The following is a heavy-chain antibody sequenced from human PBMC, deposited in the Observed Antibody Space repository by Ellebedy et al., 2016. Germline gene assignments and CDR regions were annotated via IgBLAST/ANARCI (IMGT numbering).Heavy chain of an antibody. V-gene: IGHV3-48*02. CDR2: ISSTTDI. J-gene: IGHJ4*02. D-gene: IGHD2-21*01. CDR1: GFTFSSYA. CDR3: ARDRDWAFDY. Sequence: GESLKISCAASGFTFSSYAMNWVRQAPGEGLEWIAYISSTTDIYYGESVKGRFTISRDNAKNSVYLQMNSLRDDDTAVYYCARDRDWAFDYWGQGTLVTVSS.